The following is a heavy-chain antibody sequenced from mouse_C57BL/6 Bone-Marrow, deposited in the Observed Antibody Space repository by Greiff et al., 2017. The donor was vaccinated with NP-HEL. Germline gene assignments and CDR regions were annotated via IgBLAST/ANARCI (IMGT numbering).Heavy chain of an antibody. V-gene: IGHV5-16*01. J-gene: IGHJ4*01. CDR1: GFTFSDYY. CDR2: INYDGSST. Sequence: EVHLVESEGGLVQPGSSMKLSCTASGFTFSDYYMAWVRQVPEKCLEWVANINYDGSSTYYLDSLKSRFIISRVNAKNILYLQMSSLKSEDTATYYCAREGGLRRRTYAMDYWGQGTSVTVSS. D-gene: IGHD2-4*01. CDR3: AREGGLRRRTYAMDY.